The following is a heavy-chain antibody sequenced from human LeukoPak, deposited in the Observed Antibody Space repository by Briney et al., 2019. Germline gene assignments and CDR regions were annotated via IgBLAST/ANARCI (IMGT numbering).Heavy chain of an antibody. Sequence: GGSLRLSCAASGFTFSSYSMNWVRQAPGKGLEWVSSISSSSSYIYYADSVKGRFTISRDNAKNSLYLQMNSLRAEDTAVYYCARGLYSSGWYSFPAPWGQGTLVTVSS. J-gene: IGHJ5*02. V-gene: IGHV3-21*01. CDR3: ARGLYSSGWYSFPAP. CDR1: GFTFSSYS. D-gene: IGHD6-19*01. CDR2: ISSSSSYI.